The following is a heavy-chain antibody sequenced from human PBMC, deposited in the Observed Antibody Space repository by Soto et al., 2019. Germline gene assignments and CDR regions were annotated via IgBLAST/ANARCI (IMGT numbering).Heavy chain of an antibody. Sequence: ETRPRPCTLAACSMSSYYWSWIRQPPGKGLEWIWYIYYSVSTNYNPSLKSRVTISVDSSKNQSSLKLSSVTDADTAVYYCARAPRGNPPNYGMDVRRQGATATVSS. CDR3: ARAPRGNPPNYGMDV. J-gene: IGHJ6*02. CDR2: IYYSVST. V-gene: IGHV4-59*01. CDR1: ACSMSSYY.